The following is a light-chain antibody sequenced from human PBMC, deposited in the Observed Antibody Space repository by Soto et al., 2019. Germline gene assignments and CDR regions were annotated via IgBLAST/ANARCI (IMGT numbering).Light chain of an antibody. V-gene: IGKV3-11*01. CDR2: DAS. Sequence: EIVLTQSPATLSLSLGESATLSCRASQSVSSYLAWYQQKPGQGPRLLIYDASNRATGVSARFSGSGYGTDFTLTISSLEPDDFAVYYCHQRSSWPRGTFGQGTKVDIX. CDR1: QSVSSY. CDR3: HQRSSWPRGT. J-gene: IGKJ1*01.